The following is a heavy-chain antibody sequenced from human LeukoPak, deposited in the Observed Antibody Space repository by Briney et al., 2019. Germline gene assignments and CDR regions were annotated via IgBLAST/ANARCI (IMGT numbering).Heavy chain of an antibody. V-gene: IGHV4-59*12. CDR3: ARDIAARHFDY. CDR2: IFYSGST. D-gene: IGHD6-6*01. CDR1: GGSISSYY. J-gene: IGHJ4*02. Sequence: SETLSLTCTVSGGSISSYYWSWIRQPPGKGLEWIGYIFYSGSTNYNPSLKSRVTISVDTSKNQVSLKLRSVTAADTAVYYCARDIAARHFDYWGQGTLVTVSS.